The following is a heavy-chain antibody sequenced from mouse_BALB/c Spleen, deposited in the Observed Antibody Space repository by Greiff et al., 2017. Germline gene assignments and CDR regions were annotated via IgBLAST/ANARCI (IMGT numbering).Heavy chain of an antibody. Sequence: VKLMESGPGLVAPSQSLSITCTVSGFSLTSYGVHWVRQPPGKGLEWLGVIWAGGSTNYNSALMSRLSISKDNSKSQVFLKMNSLQTDDTAMYYCAREEDGDPAWFAYWGQGTLVTVSA. D-gene: IGHD2-13*01. CDR2: IWAGGST. CDR3: AREEDGDPAWFAY. V-gene: IGHV2-9*02. CDR1: GFSLTSYG. J-gene: IGHJ3*01.